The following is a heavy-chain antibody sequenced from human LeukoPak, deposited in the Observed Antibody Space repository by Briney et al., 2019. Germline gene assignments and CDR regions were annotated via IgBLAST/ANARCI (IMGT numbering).Heavy chain of an antibody. J-gene: IGHJ4*02. Sequence: HRASVNVSCKASGHTFTSYGISWVRQAPGQGLEWMGWISAYNGNTNYAQKLQGRVTMTTDTSTSTAYMELRSLRSDDTAVYYCARDGGRTYVGDYWGQGTLVTVSS. D-gene: IGHD3-16*01. CDR3: ARDGGRTYVGDY. V-gene: IGHV1-18*01. CDR2: ISAYNGNT. CDR1: GHTFTSYG.